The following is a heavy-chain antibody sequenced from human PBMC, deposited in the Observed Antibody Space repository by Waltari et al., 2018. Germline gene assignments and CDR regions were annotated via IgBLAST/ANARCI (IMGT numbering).Heavy chain of an antibody. D-gene: IGHD1-26*01. V-gene: IGHV1-69*08. J-gene: IGHJ5*02. CDR2: IIPILGIA. CDR3: ARDLEIVGATGHAHWFDP. CDR1: GGTFSSYT. Sequence: QVQLVQSGAEVKKPGSSVKVSCKASGGTFSSYTISWVRQAPGQGLEWMGRIIPILGIANYAQKFQGRVTITADKSTSTAYMELSSLRSEDTAVYYCARDLEIVGATGHAHWFDPWGQGTLVTVSS.